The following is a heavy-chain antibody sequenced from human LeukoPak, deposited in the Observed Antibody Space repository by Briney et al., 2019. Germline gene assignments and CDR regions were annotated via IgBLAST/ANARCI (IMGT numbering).Heavy chain of an antibody. CDR3: AREVGYDSSPP. V-gene: IGHV3-48*01. J-gene: IGHJ5*02. CDR2: ISSSGSVV. D-gene: IGHD3-3*01. CDR1: GFTFSSHG. Sequence: PGGSLRLSCAASGFTFSSHGMKGFPQAPGKGLEWVSYISSSGSVVFYADSVKGRFTISRDNAKNTLYLQMNSLRAEDTAVYHCAREVGYDSSPPCGQGTLVTVSS.